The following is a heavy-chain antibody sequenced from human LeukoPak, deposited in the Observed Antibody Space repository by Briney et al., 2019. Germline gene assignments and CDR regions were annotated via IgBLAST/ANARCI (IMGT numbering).Heavy chain of an antibody. CDR1: GYTFTGYY. D-gene: IGHD3-22*01. CDR3: ARAGGGMVIDALVNFDY. CDR2: INPNSGGT. Sequence: ASVKVSCKASGYTFTGYYMHWVRQAPGQGLEWMGWINPNSGGTNYAQKFQGRVTMTRDTSISTAYMELSRLRSDDTAVYYCARAGGGMVIDALVNFDYWGQGTLVTVSS. V-gene: IGHV1-2*02. J-gene: IGHJ4*02.